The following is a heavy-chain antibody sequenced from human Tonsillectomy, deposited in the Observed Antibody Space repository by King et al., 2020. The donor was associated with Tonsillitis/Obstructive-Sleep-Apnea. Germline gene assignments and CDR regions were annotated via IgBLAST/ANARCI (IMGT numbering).Heavy chain of an antibody. CDR1: GFTFSSYE. J-gene: IGHJ4*02. Sequence: VQLVESGGGLVQPGGSLRLSCAASGFTFSSYEMNWVRQAPGKGLEWVSYVSSRGSTIFYADSVKGRFTISRDNAKNSLYLQMNSLRAEDTVVYYCARGGDSSGYDYWGQGTLVTVSS. CDR2: VSSRGSTI. D-gene: IGHD3-22*01. CDR3: ARGGDSSGYDY. V-gene: IGHV3-48*03.